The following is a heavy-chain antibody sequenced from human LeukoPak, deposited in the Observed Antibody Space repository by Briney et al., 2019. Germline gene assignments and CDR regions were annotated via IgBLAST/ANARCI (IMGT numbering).Heavy chain of an antibody. D-gene: IGHD3-16*02. V-gene: IGHV4-31*03. CDR2: IYYSGST. CDR3: ARALRLGLDAFDI. CDR1: GGAISSGGYY. J-gene: IGHJ3*02. Sequence: SETLSLTCTVSGGAISSGGYYWSWIRQHPGKGLEWIGYIYYSGSTYYNPSLKSRVTISVDTSKNQFSLKLSSVTAADTAVYYCARALRLGLDAFDIWGQGTMVTVSS.